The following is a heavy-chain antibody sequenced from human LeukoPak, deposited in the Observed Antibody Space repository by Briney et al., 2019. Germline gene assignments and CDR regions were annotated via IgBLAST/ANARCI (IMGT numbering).Heavy chain of an antibody. D-gene: IGHD3-3*01. V-gene: IGHV3-74*01. J-gene: IGHJ5*02. CDR2: INSDGSST. Sequence: PGGSLRLSCAASGFTFSSYWMHWVRQAPGKGLVWVSRINSDGSSTSYADSVKGRFTISRDNAKNTLYLQMNSLRAEDTAVYYCARDRGFFGVVIIDSSWFDPWGQGTLVTVSS. CDR1: GFTFSSYW. CDR3: ARDRGFFGVVIIDSSWFDP.